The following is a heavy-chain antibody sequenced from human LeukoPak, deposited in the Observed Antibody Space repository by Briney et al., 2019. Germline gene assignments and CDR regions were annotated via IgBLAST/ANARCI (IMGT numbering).Heavy chain of an antibody. CDR3: ATGIGYCSGGSCYQKYYFDY. V-gene: IGHV1-69*06. D-gene: IGHD2-15*01. J-gene: IGHJ4*02. Sequence: ASVKVSCKASGGTFSSYAISWARQAPGQGLEWMGGIIPIFGTANYAQKFQGRVTITADKSTSTAYMELSSLRSEDTAVYCCATGIGYCSGGSCYQKYYFDYWGQGTLVTVSS. CDR1: GGTFSSYA. CDR2: IIPIFGTA.